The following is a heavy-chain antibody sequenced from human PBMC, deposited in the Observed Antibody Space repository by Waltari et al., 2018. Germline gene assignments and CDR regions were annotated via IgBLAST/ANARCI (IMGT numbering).Heavy chain of an antibody. CDR2: DDPEDCDT. CDR1: GYTFTDYY. J-gene: IGHJ5*02. CDR3: ATLGYGGPLDP. D-gene: IGHD3-22*01. V-gene: IGHV1-69-2*01. Sequence: EVQLVQSGAEVKKPGATVKISCKASGYTFTDYYMHWVQQAPGKGLEWMGRDDPEDCDTIYAEKFQGRVTITADTSTDTADMERSGLRSEDTAVYYCATLGYGGPLDPWGQGTLVIVSA.